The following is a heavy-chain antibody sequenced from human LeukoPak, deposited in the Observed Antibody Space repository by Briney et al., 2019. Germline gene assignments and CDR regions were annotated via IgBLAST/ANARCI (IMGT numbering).Heavy chain of an antibody. CDR2: TYSGGTT. Sequence: GGSLRLSCAGSGFSVSGNYMTWVRQAPGKGPEWVSVTYSGGTTYYADSVEGRFTISRDSAKNTLYLQMNSLRTEDTAVYYCAKEGGLGYCSTTSCAFAHWGRGTLVTVSS. D-gene: IGHD2-2*01. CDR3: AKEGGLGYCSTTSCAFAH. CDR1: GFSVSGNY. J-gene: IGHJ4*02. V-gene: IGHV3-53*01.